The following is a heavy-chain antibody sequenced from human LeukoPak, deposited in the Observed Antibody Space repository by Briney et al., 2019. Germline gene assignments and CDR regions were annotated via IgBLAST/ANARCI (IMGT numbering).Heavy chain of an antibody. V-gene: IGHV3-7*01. J-gene: IGHJ4*02. CDR3: ARARQDY. CDR2: IKQDGSEK. Sequence: YPGGSLRLSCAASGFTVSSHYMNWVRQAPGKGLEWVANIKQDGSEKYYVDSVKGRFTISRDNAKNSLYLQMNSLRAEDTAVYYCARARQDYWGQGTLVTVSS. CDR1: GFTVSSHY.